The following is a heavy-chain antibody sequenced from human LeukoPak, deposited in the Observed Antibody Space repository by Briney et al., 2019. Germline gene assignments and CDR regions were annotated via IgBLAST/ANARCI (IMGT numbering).Heavy chain of an antibody. V-gene: IGHV4-39*01. CDR3: ARQSFPRLDTTAYYQRWFDP. Sequence: KPSETLSLTCTVSGGSSTVSGGSIGNSSYSWGWIRQPPGKGLEWIGSIYYSGSTYYNPSLKSRVTISVDTSRNQFSLNLSSMTAADTAVYYCARQSFPRLDTTAYYQRWFDPWGQGTLVTVSS. CDR2: IYYSGST. D-gene: IGHD3-22*01. CDR1: GGSIGNSSYS. J-gene: IGHJ5*02.